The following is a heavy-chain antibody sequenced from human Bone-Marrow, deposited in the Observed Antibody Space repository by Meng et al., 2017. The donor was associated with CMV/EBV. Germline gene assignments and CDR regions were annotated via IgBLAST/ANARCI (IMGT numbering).Heavy chain of an antibody. Sequence: GGSLRLSCAASGFTFSSYDMSWVRQAPGRGLEWVAFIRYDGVNKYSADSVKGRFTISRDNSKNTLYLQMSGLRTEDTAVYYCATSLRTPSDDSWGQGTLVTVSS. V-gene: IGHV3-30*02. CDR3: ATSLRTPSDDS. J-gene: IGHJ5*01. CDR2: IRYDGVNK. CDR1: GFTFSSYD. D-gene: IGHD1-14*01.